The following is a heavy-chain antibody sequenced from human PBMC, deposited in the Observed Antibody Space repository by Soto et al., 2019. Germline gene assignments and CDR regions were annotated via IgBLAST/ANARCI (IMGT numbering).Heavy chain of an antibody. J-gene: IGHJ5*02. CDR2: INHSGST. D-gene: IGHD1-26*01. Sequence: QVQLQQWGAGLLKPSETLSLTCAVYGGSFSGYYWSWIRQPPGKGLEWIGEINHSGSTNYNPSLKSRVTISVDTSKNQFSLKLSSVTAADTAVYYCARALSRVGRRWFDPWGQGTLVTVSS. CDR1: GGSFSGYY. CDR3: ARALSRVGRRWFDP. V-gene: IGHV4-34*01.